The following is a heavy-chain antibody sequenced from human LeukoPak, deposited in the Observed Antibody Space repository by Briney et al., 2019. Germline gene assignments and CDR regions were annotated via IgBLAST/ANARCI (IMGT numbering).Heavy chain of an antibody. J-gene: IGHJ5*02. CDR2: IRSKAYGGTT. V-gene: IGHV3-49*04. CDR3: TRVGELLWFGELLPNWFDP. D-gene: IGHD3-10*01. CDR1: GFTFGDYA. Sequence: GGSLRLSCTASGFTFGDYAMSWVRQAPGKGLEWVGFIRSKAYGGTTEYAASVKGRFTTSRDDSKSIAYLQMNSLKTEDTAVYYCTRVGELLWFGELLPNWFDPWGQGTLVTVSS.